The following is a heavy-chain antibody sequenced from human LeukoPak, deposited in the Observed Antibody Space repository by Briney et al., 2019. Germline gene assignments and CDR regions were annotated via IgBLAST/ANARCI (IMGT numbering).Heavy chain of an antibody. V-gene: IGHV4-30-2*01. CDR2: IYHSGST. J-gene: IGHJ2*01. CDR3: AREVPLVRGWYFDL. Sequence: SETLSLTCAVSGGSISSGGYSWSWIRQPPGTGLEWLGYIYHSGSTYYNPSLKSRFTISVDRSKNQFSLKLSSVTAADTAVYYWAREVPLVRGWYFDLWGRGTLVTVSS. CDR1: GGSISSGGYS. D-gene: IGHD6-6*01.